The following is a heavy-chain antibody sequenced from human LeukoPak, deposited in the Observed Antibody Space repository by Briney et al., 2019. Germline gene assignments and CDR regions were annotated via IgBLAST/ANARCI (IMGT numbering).Heavy chain of an antibody. CDR2: MNSDVSSR. CDR3: AREYRSGDFDY. Sequence: GGSLRLSCAASGFTFCSYWMHWVRQAPGKGLVWVSVSRMNSDVSSRSYADSVKGRFTISRDNAKNTLYLQMNSLRAEDTAVYYCAREYRSGDFDYWGQGTLVTVSS. J-gene: IGHJ4*02. CDR1: GFTFCSYW. D-gene: IGHD3-10*01. V-gene: IGHV3-74*01.